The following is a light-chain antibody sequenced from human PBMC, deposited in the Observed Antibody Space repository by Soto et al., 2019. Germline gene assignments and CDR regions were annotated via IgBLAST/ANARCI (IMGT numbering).Light chain of an antibody. Sequence: QSVLTQPASVSGSPGQSITISCTGSSSDIGAYNYVCWYQQYPGKAPKLIIYAVTNRPSGVSNRFSGSKSGNTASLSISGLQAEDEADYYCSSYTSSSTVLFGGGTKLTVL. J-gene: IGLJ3*02. CDR1: SSDIGAYNY. V-gene: IGLV2-14*01. CDR2: AVT. CDR3: SSYTSSSTVL.